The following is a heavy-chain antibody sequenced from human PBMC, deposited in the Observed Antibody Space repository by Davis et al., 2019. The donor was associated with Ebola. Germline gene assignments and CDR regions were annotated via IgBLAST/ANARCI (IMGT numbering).Heavy chain of an antibody. D-gene: IGHD6-19*01. V-gene: IGHV4-34*01. CDR2: INHSGST. J-gene: IGHJ3*02. CDR1: GGSFSGYY. CDR3: AREAYSSGWNAFDI. Sequence: MPSETLSLTCAVYGGSFSGYYWSWTRQPPGKGLEWIGEINHSGSTNYNPSLKSRVTISVDTSKNQFSLKLSSVTAADTAVYYCAREAYSSGWNAFDIWGQGTMVTVSS.